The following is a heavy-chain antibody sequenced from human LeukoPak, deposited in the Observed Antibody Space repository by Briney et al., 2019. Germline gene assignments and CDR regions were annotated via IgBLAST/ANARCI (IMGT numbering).Heavy chain of an antibody. Sequence: ASVNVSFKSSGYTFTAYYIHWVRQAPAQGLEYMGWINPNSCGTSYAQKFQGRVSMTRDTYISTAYMELSRLRSDDTAVYYCARGSQYYDFWSGYFPNWFDPWGQGTLVTVSS. V-gene: IGHV1-2*02. D-gene: IGHD3-3*01. CDR3: ARGSQYYDFWSGYFPNWFDP. J-gene: IGHJ5*02. CDR2: INPNSCGT. CDR1: GYTFTAYY.